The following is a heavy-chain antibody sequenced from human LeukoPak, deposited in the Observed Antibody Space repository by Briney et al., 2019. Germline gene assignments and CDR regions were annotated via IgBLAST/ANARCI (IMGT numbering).Heavy chain of an antibody. D-gene: IGHD1-1*01. CDR2: IYYSGTT. CDR1: GGSISSSTYY. Sequence: SGTLSLTCTVSGGSISSSTYYWGWIRQPPGKGLEWIGSIYYSGTTYYNPSLKSRVTLSVDTSKNQSSLKLSSVTAADTAVYYCARRTADRIFDYWGQGTLVTVSS. V-gene: IGHV4-39*01. CDR3: ARRTADRIFDY. J-gene: IGHJ4*02.